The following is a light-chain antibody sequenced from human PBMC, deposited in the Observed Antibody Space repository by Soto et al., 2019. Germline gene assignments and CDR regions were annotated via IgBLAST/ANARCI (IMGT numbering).Light chain of an antibody. CDR3: QQCGSSPWT. CDR1: QSDSSYY. V-gene: IGKV3-20*01. CDR2: AAS. Sequence: EIVLTQSPGTQSLSPGERATLSCRASQSDSSYYLAWYQQKPGQAPRLLIYAASSRATGIPDRFSGGGSGTDFTLTISRLEPEDFAVYYCQQCGSSPWTFGQGTKVEIK. J-gene: IGKJ1*01.